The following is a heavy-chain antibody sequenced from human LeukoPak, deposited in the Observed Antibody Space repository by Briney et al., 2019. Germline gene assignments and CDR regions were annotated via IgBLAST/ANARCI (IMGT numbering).Heavy chain of an antibody. Sequence: GGSLRLSWAASGFTFSSYAMHWVRQAPGKGLEWVAVISYDGSNKYYADSVKGRFTISRDNSKNTLYLQMNSLRAEDTAVYYCAREGIAVAGTMDYWGQGTLVTVSS. CDR3: AREGIAVAGTMDY. CDR1: GFTFSSYA. CDR2: ISYDGSNK. J-gene: IGHJ4*02. V-gene: IGHV3-30-3*01. D-gene: IGHD6-19*01.